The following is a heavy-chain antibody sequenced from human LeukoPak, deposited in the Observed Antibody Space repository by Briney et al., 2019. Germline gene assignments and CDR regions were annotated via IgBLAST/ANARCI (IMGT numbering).Heavy chain of an antibody. J-gene: IGHJ2*01. CDR3: GRRVRAYCSGGSCYDDWYFDL. Sequence: SETLSLTCSVSGGSISSYYWSWIRQPPGKGLECIGYIYYSGGANYNPSLKSRVTISVDTSKNHFSLNLSSVTAADTAVYYCGRRVRAYCSGGSCYDDWYFDLWGRGTLVTVSS. CDR1: GGSISSYY. CDR2: IYYSGGA. V-gene: IGHV4-59*08. D-gene: IGHD2-15*01.